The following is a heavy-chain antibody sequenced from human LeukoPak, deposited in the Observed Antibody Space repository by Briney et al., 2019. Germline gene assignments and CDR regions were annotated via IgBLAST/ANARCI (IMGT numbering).Heavy chain of an antibody. CDR3: AKCNGYSYGRYYFDY. V-gene: IGHV3-23*01. CDR2: ITASGGNT. CDR1: GFTFSSYA. Sequence: GGSLRLSCAASGFTFSSYAMGWVRQAPGKGLEWVSAITASGGNTYYADYVKGRLTISSDNAKNTLYLQVNSLRAEETAVYYLAKCNGYSYGRYYFDYWGQGTLVTVSS. J-gene: IGHJ4*02. D-gene: IGHD5-18*01.